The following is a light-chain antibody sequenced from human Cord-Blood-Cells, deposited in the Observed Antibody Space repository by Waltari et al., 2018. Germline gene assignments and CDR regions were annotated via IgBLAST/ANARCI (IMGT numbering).Light chain of an antibody. Sequence: DIQMTQSPSSLSASVGDRVTITCRASQSISSYLNWYQQKPGKAPKLRIYAASSLQGGVPSRFSGSGSGTDFTLTISSLQPEDFATYYCQQSYSTPHTFGGGTKVEI. CDR1: QSISSY. CDR3: QQSYSTPHT. CDR2: AAS. V-gene: IGKV1-39*01. J-gene: IGKJ4*01.